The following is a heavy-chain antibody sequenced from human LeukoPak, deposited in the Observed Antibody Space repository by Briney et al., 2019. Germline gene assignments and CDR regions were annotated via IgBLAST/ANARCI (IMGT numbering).Heavy chain of an antibody. CDR3: ARHALYGEVDY. V-gene: IGHV4-59*08. Sequence: PSETLSLTCTVSGGSISSYYWSWLRQPPGKGLEWIGYIYYSGTTNYNPSLKSRVTISIDTSKNQFSPKLSSVTAADTAVYYCARHALYGEVDYWGQGTLVTVSS. CDR2: IYYSGTT. D-gene: IGHD4-17*01. J-gene: IGHJ4*02. CDR1: GGSISSYY.